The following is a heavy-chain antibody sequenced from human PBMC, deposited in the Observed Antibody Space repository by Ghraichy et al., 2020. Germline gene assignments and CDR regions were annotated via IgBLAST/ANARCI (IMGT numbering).Heavy chain of an antibody. J-gene: IGHJ5*01. CDR2: IISGDYF. Sequence: GGSLRLSCEASGFTFRDYNMNWVRQAPGKGLEWVATIISGDYFYYADTVMGRFTISRDNAKNTLYLQMNSLRVEDTAVYYCARGACITCLPDSWGHGILGTVSS. V-gene: IGHV3-69-1*01. CDR3: ARGACITCLPDS. CDR1: GFTFRDYN. D-gene: IGHD3-10*01.